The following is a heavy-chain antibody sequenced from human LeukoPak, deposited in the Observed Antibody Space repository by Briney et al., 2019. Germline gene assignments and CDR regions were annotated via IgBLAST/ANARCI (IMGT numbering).Heavy chain of an antibody. CDR3: ARHYYDSRNAFDI. J-gene: IGHJ3*02. CDR2: ISSSSSYI. V-gene: IGHV3-21*01. CDR1: GFTLSKYI. Sequence: SGFTLSKYINHWGRQSPRKRMEWVSSISSSSSYIYYADSVKGRFTISRDNAKNSLYLQMNSLRAEDTAVYYCARHYYDSRNAFDIWGQGTMVTVSS. D-gene: IGHD3-22*01.